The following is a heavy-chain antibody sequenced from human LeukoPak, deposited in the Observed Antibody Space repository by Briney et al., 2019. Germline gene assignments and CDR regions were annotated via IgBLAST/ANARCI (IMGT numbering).Heavy chain of an antibody. V-gene: IGHV3-11*06. D-gene: IGHD6-6*01. Sequence: GGSLRLSCAASGFTFSDYYMSWIRQAPGKGLEGVSSISSSSSYIYYADSVKGRFTISRDNAKNSLYLQMNSLRAEDTAVYYCARYSSSDPGFDYWGQGTLVTVSS. CDR1: GFTFSDYY. CDR3: ARYSSSDPGFDY. J-gene: IGHJ4*02. CDR2: ISSSSSYI.